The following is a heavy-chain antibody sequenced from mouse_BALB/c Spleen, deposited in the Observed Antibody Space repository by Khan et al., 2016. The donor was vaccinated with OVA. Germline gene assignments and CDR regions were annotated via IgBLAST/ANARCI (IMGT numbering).Heavy chain of an antibody. CDR1: GYTFTDFT. CDR2: ISTYYGDV. J-gene: IGHJ3*01. V-gene: IGHV1S137*01. Sequence: QVQLQQPGAELVRPGVSVKISCKGSGYTFTDFTMHWVKQSHAKSLEWIGVISTYYGDVTYNQKFKGKATMTVDKSSSTAYMELARLTSEDSAIFYGQRGGGSRFAYWGQGTLVTVSA. CDR3: QRGGGSRFAY.